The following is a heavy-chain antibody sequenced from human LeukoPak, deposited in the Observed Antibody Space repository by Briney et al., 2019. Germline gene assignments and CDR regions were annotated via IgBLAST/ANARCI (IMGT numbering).Heavy chain of an antibody. CDR3: ARIPRYCSSTSCYDY. J-gene: IGHJ4*02. D-gene: IGHD2-2*01. V-gene: IGHV2-70*11. CDR2: IDWDDDK. CDR1: GFSLSTSGMC. Sequence: ESGPTLVNPTQTLTLTCTFSGFSLSTSGMCVSWIRQPPGRALEWLARIDWDDDKYYSTSLKTRLTISKDTSKNQVVLTMTNMDPVDTATYYCARIPRYCSSTSCYDYWGQGTLVTVSS.